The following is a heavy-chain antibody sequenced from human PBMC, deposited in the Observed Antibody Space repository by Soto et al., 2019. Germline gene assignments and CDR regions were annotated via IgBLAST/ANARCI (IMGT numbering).Heavy chain of an antibody. CDR1: GFTFNNYA. CDR2: ISVDGSNA. Sequence: QVQLVESGGGEVQPGRSLRLSCAASGFTFNNYAMHWYRQAPAKGLEWVAVISVDGSNADYAVSVKGRFTDSRDNSKNTLYLHMNSATAGDTAVYYCARDGITYGDCATGYWGHGTLVTVSS. J-gene: IGHJ4*01. V-gene: IGHV3-30-3*01. D-gene: IGHD4-17*01. CDR3: ARDGITYGDCATGY.